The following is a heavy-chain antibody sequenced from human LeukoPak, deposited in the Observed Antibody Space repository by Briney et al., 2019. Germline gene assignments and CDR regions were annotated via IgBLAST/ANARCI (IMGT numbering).Heavy chain of an antibody. J-gene: IGHJ4*02. CDR2: IYYSGST. D-gene: IGHD2-2*01. Sequence: SETLSLTCTVSGGSICSYYWSWIRQPPGKGLEWIGYIYYSGSTNYNPSLMSRVTISVDTSKNQFSLKLSSVTAADTAVYYCARGPLVVVPGGLTNDYWGQGTLVTVSS. CDR3: ARGPLVVVPGGLTNDY. CDR1: GGSICSYY. V-gene: IGHV4-59*01.